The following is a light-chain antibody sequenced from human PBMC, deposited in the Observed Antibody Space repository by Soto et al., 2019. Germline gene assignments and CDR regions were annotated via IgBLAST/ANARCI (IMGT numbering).Light chain of an antibody. CDR1: SSDIGGSNY. CDR3: YSSRSSSSTFYV. Sequence: QSAVTQPASVSGSPGQSITISCAGTSSDIGGSNYVSWYQQHPGKAPKLMIYGVSNRPSGVSNRFSGSKSGNTASLTISGLQAEDEADYFCYSSRSSSSTFYVFGTGTKLTVL. V-gene: IGLV2-14*03. CDR2: GVS. J-gene: IGLJ1*01.